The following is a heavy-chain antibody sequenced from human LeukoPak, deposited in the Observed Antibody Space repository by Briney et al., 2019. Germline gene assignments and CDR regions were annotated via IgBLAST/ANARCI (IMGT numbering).Heavy chain of an antibody. CDR3: ARGGDPVKYYAEYFQY. D-gene: IGHD2-21*02. Sequence: GGSLRLSCAASGFTFTTYGMNWVRQAPGKGLVWVSRIRSDGTSTSYADSVKGRFTISRDNAKNTLYLQMSSLRAEDTAVYYCARGGDPVKYYAEYFQYWGQGTLVTVSS. J-gene: IGHJ1*01. CDR1: GFTFTTYG. CDR2: IRSDGTST. V-gene: IGHV3-74*01.